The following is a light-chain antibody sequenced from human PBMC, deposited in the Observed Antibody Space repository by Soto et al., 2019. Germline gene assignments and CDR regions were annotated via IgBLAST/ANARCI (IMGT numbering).Light chain of an antibody. Sequence: QSALTQPASVSGSPGQSITISCTGTSSDIGSYNYVAWYQQFPGKTPKLIIYEVRNRPSGVSFRFSGSKSGNTASLTISGLQAEDEADHYCISYRGRDTYYVFGNVTKVTV. CDR3: ISYRGRDTYYV. V-gene: IGLV2-14*01. CDR1: SSDIGSYNY. J-gene: IGLJ1*01. CDR2: EVR.